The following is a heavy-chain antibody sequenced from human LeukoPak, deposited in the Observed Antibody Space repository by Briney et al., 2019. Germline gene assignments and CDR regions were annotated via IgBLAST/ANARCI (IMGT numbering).Heavy chain of an antibody. D-gene: IGHD5-12*01. CDR3: ARLRGYTDGNPGY. CDR2: IYYTGDT. V-gene: IGHV4-39*01. Sequence: KPSETLSLTCTVSGGSISSSSSYYWGWIRQPPGKGLEWIGSIYYTGDTYYNSSLKSRVTISVDTSKNQFSLKLSSVTAADTALYYCARLRGYTDGNPGYWGQGSLVTVSS. J-gene: IGHJ4*02. CDR1: GGSISSSSSYY.